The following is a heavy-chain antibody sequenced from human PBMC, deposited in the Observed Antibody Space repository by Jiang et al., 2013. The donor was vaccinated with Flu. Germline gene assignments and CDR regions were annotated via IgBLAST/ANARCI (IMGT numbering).Heavy chain of an antibody. D-gene: IGHD1-14*01. Sequence: YRSGSTYFNPSLRSRVAISVDTSKNQFSLRLSSLTAADTAVYYCARLIPGYYFDYWGQGTLVTVSS. J-gene: IGHJ4*02. V-gene: IGHV4-30-2*04. CDR3: ARLIPGYYFDY. CDR2: YRSGST.